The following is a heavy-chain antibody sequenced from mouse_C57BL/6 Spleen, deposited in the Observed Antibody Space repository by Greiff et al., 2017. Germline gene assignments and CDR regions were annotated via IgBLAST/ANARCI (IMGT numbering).Heavy chain of an antibody. Sequence: QVQLKESGAELARPGASVKLSCKASGYTFTSYGISWVKQRTGQGLEWIGEIYPRSGNTYYNEKFKGKATLTADKSSSTAYMELRSLTSEDSAVYFCARGFYDGYTGFAYWGQGTLVTVSA. CDR3: ARGFYDGYTGFAY. J-gene: IGHJ3*01. D-gene: IGHD2-3*01. V-gene: IGHV1-81*01. CDR2: IYPRSGNT. CDR1: GYTFTSYG.